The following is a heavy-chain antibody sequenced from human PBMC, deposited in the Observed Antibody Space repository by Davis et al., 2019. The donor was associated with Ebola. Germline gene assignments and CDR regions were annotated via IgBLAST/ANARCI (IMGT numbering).Heavy chain of an antibody. Sequence: MPSETLSLTCSVSGFSVTNGYYWGWIRQPPGKGLEWIGSIHNTGNTYYNPSLKSRVTISIDTSNNQFSLKLSSVTAADTAVFYCARNPHIEVNRVATINWFDPWGPGTLVTVSS. CDR1: GFSVTNGYY. D-gene: IGHD5-12*01. J-gene: IGHJ5*02. V-gene: IGHV4-38-2*02. CDR2: IHNTGNT. CDR3: ARNPHIEVNRVATINWFDP.